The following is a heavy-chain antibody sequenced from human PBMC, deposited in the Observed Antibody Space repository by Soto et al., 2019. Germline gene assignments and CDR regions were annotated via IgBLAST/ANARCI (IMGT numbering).Heavy chain of an antibody. Sequence: EVRLVESGGGLVQPGGSLRLSCAASGVTVGNNYMSGVRQAPGKGLELVSVTYSGGDTRYADSVKGRFTMYRDSTKNTVYLQRDSLRAEDTAVYVCARKVPVTALGYWGQGSLVTVSS. CDR2: TYSGGDT. CDR1: GVTVGNNY. J-gene: IGHJ4*02. CDR3: ARKVPVTALGY. D-gene: IGHD4-17*01. V-gene: IGHV3-66*01.